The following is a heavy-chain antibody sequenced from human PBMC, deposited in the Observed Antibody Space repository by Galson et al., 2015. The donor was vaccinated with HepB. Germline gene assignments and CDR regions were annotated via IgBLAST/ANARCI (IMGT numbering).Heavy chain of an antibody. CDR1: GFSLSTSGMC. D-gene: IGHD3-22*01. Sequence: PALVKPTQTLTLTCTFSGFSLSTSGMCVSWIRQPPGKALEWLARIDWDDDKYYSTSLKTRLTIPKDTSKNQVVLTMTNMDPVDTATYYCARTPGGNYYDSSGYAFDIWGQGTMVTVSS. CDR3: ARTPGGNYYDSSGYAFDI. J-gene: IGHJ3*02. CDR2: IDWDDDK. V-gene: IGHV2-70*11.